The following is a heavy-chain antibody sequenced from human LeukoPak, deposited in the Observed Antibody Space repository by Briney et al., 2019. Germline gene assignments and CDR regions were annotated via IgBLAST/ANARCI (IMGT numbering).Heavy chain of an antibody. J-gene: IGHJ3*02. CDR2: IKQDGSEK. Sequence: GGSLRLSCAASGFTFSSYWMSWVRQAPGKGLEWVANIKQDGSEKYYVDSVKGRFTISRDNAKNSLYLQMNSLRAGDTAVYYCARAGPYSYGYEDAFDIWGQGTMVTVSS. V-gene: IGHV3-7*01. CDR3: ARAGPYSYGYEDAFDI. D-gene: IGHD5-18*01. CDR1: GFTFSSYW.